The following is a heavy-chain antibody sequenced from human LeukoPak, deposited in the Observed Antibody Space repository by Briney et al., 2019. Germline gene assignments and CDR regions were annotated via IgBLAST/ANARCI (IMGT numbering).Heavy chain of an antibody. D-gene: IGHD2/OR15-2a*01. J-gene: IGHJ3*01. CDR1: GYTFTGYY. Sequence: AASVKVSCKASGYTFTGYYMHWVRQAPGQGLEWMGWINPNSGGTNYAQKFQGRVTMTRDTSISTAYMELSRLRSDDTAVYYCARDSEFSGDAFDVGSQGTMVTVSS. CDR2: INPNSGGT. CDR3: ARDSEFSGDAFDV. V-gene: IGHV1-2*02.